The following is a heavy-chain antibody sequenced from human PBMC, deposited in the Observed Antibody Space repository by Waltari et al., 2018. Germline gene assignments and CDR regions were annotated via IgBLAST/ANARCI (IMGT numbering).Heavy chain of an antibody. V-gene: IGHV3-7*01. J-gene: IGHJ4*02. Sequence: EVQLVESGGGLVQPGGSLRLSCAASGFSFSSYWMSWVRQAPGKGLEWVANIKQDGSEKNYVDSVKGRFTISRDNAKNSLYLQMNSLRVEDTAVYFCYVGVTDYWGQGTLVTVSS. CDR1: GFSFSSYW. CDR2: IKQDGSEK. CDR3: YVGVTDY. D-gene: IGHD1-26*01.